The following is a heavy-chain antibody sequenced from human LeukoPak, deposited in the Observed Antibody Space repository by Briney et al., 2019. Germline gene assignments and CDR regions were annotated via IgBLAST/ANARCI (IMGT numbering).Heavy chain of an antibody. J-gene: IGHJ6*03. CDR2: INPSGGST. CDR1: GYTFTGYY. CDR3: ARGHYYDSSGYYSVYYYYYMDV. D-gene: IGHD3-22*01. V-gene: IGHV1-46*01. Sequence: GASVKVSCKASGYTFTGYYMHWVRQAPGQGLEWMGIINPSGGSTSYAQKFQGRVTITRNTSISTAYMELSSLRSEDTAVYYCARGHYYDSSGYYSVYYYYYMDVWGKGTTVTVSS.